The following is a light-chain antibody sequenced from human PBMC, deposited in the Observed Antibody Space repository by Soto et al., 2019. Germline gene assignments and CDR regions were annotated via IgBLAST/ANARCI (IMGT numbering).Light chain of an antibody. CDR2: RAS. Sequence: DIQMTQSPSTLSASVGDRVTITCRASQSISTWLAWYQQRPGKAPNLLVYRASTLESGVPSRFSGSGSGTEFTLTIDSLEPDDVASYYCQHYNSYPWTFGQGTKVDIK. J-gene: IGKJ1*01. V-gene: IGKV1-5*03. CDR3: QHYNSYPWT. CDR1: QSISTW.